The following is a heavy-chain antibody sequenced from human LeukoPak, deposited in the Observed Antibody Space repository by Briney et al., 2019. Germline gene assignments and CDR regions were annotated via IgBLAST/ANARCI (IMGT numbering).Heavy chain of an antibody. D-gene: IGHD4-17*01. Sequence: ASVKVSCKASGYTFTSYGISWVRQAPGQGLEWMGWISAYNGNTNYAQKLQGRVTMTTDTSTSTAYMELRSLRSDDTAVYYCAWGISGDYVSWFDPWGQGTLVTVSS. CDR3: AWGISGDYVSWFDP. CDR1: GYTFTSYG. J-gene: IGHJ5*02. CDR2: ISAYNGNT. V-gene: IGHV1-18*01.